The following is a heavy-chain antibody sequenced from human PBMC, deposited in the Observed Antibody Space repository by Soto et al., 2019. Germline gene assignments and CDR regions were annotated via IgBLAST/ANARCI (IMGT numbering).Heavy chain of an antibody. CDR1: GYTFTSYG. D-gene: IGHD4-4*01. J-gene: IGHJ6*02. CDR2: ISAYNGNT. CDR3: ARDGGDYSTGYYYGMDV. Sequence: ASVKVSCKASGYTFTSYGISWVRQAPGQGLEWMGWISAYNGNTNYAQKLQGRVTMTTDTSTSTAYMELRSLRSDDTAVYYCARDGGDYSTGYYYGMDVWGQGTTVPVS. V-gene: IGHV1-18*04.